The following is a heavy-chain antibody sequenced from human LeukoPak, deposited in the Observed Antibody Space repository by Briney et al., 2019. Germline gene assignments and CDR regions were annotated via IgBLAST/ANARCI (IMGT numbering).Heavy chain of an antibody. CDR3: AKNGYDFWSSYFSDY. CDR2: ISGSGGST. V-gene: IGHV3-23*01. D-gene: IGHD3-3*01. CDR1: GFTFSSYA. J-gene: IGHJ4*02. Sequence: PGGSLRLSCAASGFTFSSYAMSWVRQAPGKGLEWASAISGSGGSTYYADSVKGRFTISRDNSKNTLYLQMNSLRAEDTAAYYCAKNGYDFWSSYFSDYWGQGTLVTVSS.